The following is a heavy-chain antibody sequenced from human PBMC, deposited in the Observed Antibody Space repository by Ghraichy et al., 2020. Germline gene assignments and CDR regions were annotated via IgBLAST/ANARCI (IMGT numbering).Heavy chain of an antibody. D-gene: IGHD6-13*01. V-gene: IGHV1-69*06. CDR3: SRTLNRSSWYVDY. CDR1: GGTFSSYA. CDR2: IIPIFGTA. Sequence: SVKVSCKASGGTFSSYAISWVRQAPGQGLEWMGGIIPIFGTANYEQKFQGRVTITADKSTSTAYMELSSLRSEDTAVYYCSRTLNRSSWYVDYWGQGTLVTVSS. J-gene: IGHJ4*02.